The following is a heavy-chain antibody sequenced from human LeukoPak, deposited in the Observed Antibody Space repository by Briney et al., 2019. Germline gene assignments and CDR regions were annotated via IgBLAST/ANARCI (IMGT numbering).Heavy chain of an antibody. D-gene: IGHD1-20*01. J-gene: IGHJ6*02. CDR1: GFTFSSYW. CDR2: IKQDGSEK. V-gene: IGHV3-7*01. CDR3: ARDRYNWNDYYYYGMDV. Sequence: PGGSLRLSCAASGFTFSSYWMSWVRQAPGKGLEWVANIKQDGSEKYYVDSVKGRFTISRDNAKNSLYLQMNSLRAEDTAVYYCARDRYNWNDYYYYGMDVWGQGTTVTVSS.